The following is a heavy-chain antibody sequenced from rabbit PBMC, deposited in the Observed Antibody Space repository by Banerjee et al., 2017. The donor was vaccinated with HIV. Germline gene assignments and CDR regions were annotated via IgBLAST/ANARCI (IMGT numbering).Heavy chain of an antibody. CDR1: GFDFTNYYM. J-gene: IGHJ4*01. CDR3: ARDLAGVIGWNFKL. Sequence: QEQLKETGGGLVQPGGSLTLSCKASGFDFTNYYMSWVRQAPGKGLEWIGCINTSSGNTVYASWAKGRFTISRTSSTTVALQMTSLTAADTATYFCARDLAGVIGWNFKLWGPGTLVTVS. V-gene: IGHV1S45*01. D-gene: IGHD4-1*01. CDR2: INTSSGNT.